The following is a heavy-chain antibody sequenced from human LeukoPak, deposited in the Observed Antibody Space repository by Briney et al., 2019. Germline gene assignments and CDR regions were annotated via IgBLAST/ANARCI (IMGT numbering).Heavy chain of an antibody. D-gene: IGHD1-1*01. J-gene: IGHJ4*02. Sequence: GESLKISCKGSGYSFTSYWISLVRQMPGKGLEWVGRIDPSDSYTNYSPSFQGHVTISADKSISTAYLQWSSLKASDTAMYYCARYTTGDFDYWGQGTLVTVSS. CDR3: ARYTTGDFDY. CDR1: GYSFTSYW. V-gene: IGHV5-10-1*01. CDR2: IDPSDSYT.